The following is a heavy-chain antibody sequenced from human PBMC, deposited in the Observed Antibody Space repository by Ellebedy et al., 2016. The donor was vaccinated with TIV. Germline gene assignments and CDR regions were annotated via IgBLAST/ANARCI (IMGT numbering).Heavy chain of an antibody. D-gene: IGHD3-3*01. CDR1: AGSFTDHY. J-gene: IGHJ4*02. Sequence: SETLSLXXAVYAGSFTDHYWSWIRQPPGKGLEWIGEINHSGSTNSNPSLKSRVTISVDTSKNQFSLKLRSVTAADTAVYYCARGGIFGVVGVDYWGQGTLVTVSS. CDR2: INHSGST. V-gene: IGHV4-34*01. CDR3: ARGGIFGVVGVDY.